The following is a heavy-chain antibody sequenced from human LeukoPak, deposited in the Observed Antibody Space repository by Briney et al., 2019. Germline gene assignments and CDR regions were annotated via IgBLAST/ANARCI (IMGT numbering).Heavy chain of an antibody. J-gene: IGHJ4*02. CDR2: ISSSGTTK. CDR1: GFTFSSFE. Sequence: GGSLRLSCAASGFTFSSFEMNWVRQAPGKGLEWVSYISSSGTTKYHADSVKGRVTISRDNAKNSLYLQMNSLRAEDTAVYYCARLSYGQNYFDYWGQGTLVTVSS. V-gene: IGHV3-48*03. CDR3: ARLSYGQNYFDY. D-gene: IGHD5-18*01.